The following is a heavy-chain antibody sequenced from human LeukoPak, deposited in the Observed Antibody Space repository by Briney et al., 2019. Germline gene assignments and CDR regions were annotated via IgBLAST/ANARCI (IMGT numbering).Heavy chain of an antibody. CDR3: GRGGDCSVDTCPPPLGY. V-gene: IGHV3-7*01. CDR2: IKQDGSEK. J-gene: IGHJ4*02. D-gene: IGHD2-15*01. Sequence: GGTLRLSCAASGFTFSSFWMSWVRHAPGKGLEWGSNIKQDGSEKYYVESVRGRFTISRDNPKKSLFLEMNRLRAGHTAIFYCGRGGDCSVDTCPPPLGYWDRGTLVTVSS. CDR1: GFTFSSFW.